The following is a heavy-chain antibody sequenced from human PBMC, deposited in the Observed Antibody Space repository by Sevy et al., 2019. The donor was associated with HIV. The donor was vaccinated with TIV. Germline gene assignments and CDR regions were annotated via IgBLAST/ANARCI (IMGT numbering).Heavy chain of an antibody. Sequence: ASVKVSCEASGYTFTSYGISWVRQAPGQGLEWMGWISAYTGSTHYAQKLQGRVIMTTDTSTSTAYLELRSLRSDDTAVYYCARDSESSAWDAFDIWGQGTMVPVSS. D-gene: IGHD6-19*01. CDR3: ARDSESSAWDAFDI. CDR1: GYTFTSYG. J-gene: IGHJ3*02. CDR2: ISAYTGST. V-gene: IGHV1-18*01.